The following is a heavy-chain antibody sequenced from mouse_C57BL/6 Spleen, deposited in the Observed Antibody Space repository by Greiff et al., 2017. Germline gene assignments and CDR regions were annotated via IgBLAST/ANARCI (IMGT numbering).Heavy chain of an antibody. CDR1: GYAFSSSW. CDR2: IYPGSGST. D-gene: IGHD1-1*01. Sequence: VQLQQSGAELVKPGASVKISCKASGYAFSSSWMNWVKQRPGKGLEWIGRIYPGSGSTNYNGKFKGKGTLTADKSSTTAYMQLSSLTSEDSAVYVYAGRAYGSSYDYAMDYWGQGTSVTVSS. J-gene: IGHJ4*01. CDR3: AGRAYGSSYDYAMDY. V-gene: IGHV1-82*01.